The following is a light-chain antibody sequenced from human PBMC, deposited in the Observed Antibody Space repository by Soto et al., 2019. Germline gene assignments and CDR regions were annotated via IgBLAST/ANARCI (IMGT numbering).Light chain of an antibody. V-gene: IGKV3-15*01. CDR1: QSVRSN. CDR3: QQYNNWPALT. CDR2: GAS. J-gene: IGKJ4*01. Sequence: EIVMTQSPATLSVSPGERATLSCRGSQSVRSNLAWYQQKPGQAPRLLIYGASTRATGIPARFSGSGSGTEFTLIISSLQSEDFALYYCQQYNNWPALTFGGGTKVEIK.